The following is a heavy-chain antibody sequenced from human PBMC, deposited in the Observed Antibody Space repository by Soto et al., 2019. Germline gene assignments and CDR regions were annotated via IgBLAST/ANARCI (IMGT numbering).Heavy chain of an antibody. CDR3: ARDDSAIKDAFDI. CDR2: IYHSGST. CDR1: GGSISSSNW. J-gene: IGHJ3*02. V-gene: IGHV4-4*02. Sequence: PSETLSLTCAVSGGSISSSNWWSWVRQPPGKGLEWIGEIYHSGSTNYNPSLKSRVTISVDKSKNQFSLKLSSVTAADTAVYYCARDDSAIKDAFDIWGQGTMVTVSS. D-gene: IGHD3-22*01.